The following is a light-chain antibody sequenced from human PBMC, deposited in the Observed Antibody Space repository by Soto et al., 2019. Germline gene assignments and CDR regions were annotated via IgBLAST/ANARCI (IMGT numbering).Light chain of an antibody. CDR1: QYINTR. Sequence: EIVLTQSPATLSSFPGYRFTLSCRASQYINTRLAWYQHRPGQAPRLLIYQTSIRAAGIPARFSASGSGTDFTLTISDVQPEDFAVYYCQQYVSSPFTFGPGTKVDIK. V-gene: IGKV3D-11*03. CDR3: QQYVSSPFT. J-gene: IGKJ3*01. CDR2: QTS.